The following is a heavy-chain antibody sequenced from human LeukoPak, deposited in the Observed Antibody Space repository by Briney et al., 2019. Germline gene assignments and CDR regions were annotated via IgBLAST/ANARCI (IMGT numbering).Heavy chain of an antibody. Sequence: ASVKVSCKASGYTFTSYYIHWVRQAPGQGPEWMGWINPNRAVTNYAQKFQGRVTMTSDTSITTAYMELGSLRSDDTAVYYCARDYGFLPRYCSGDNCYSDVGDFWGQGTLVTVSS. CDR2: INPNRAVT. D-gene: IGHD2-15*01. J-gene: IGHJ4*02. V-gene: IGHV1-2*02. CDR3: ARDYGFLPRYCSGDNCYSDVGDF. CDR1: GYTFTSYY.